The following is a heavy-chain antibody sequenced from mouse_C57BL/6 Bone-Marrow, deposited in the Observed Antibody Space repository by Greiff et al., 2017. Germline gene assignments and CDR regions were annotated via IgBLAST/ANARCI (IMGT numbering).Heavy chain of an antibody. Sequence: QVQLQQSGAELARPGASVKLSCKASGYTFTGYCMSWVKQSTGKGLEWIGEINPRNGNTYYNEKFKGKATLTVDKSSSTAYMELHSLTSEDSAVYFCARSGTGYWGKGTTLTVSS. D-gene: IGHD4-1*01. CDR3: ARSGTGY. CDR1: GYTFTGYC. J-gene: IGHJ2*01. V-gene: IGHV1-81*01. CDR2: INPRNGNT.